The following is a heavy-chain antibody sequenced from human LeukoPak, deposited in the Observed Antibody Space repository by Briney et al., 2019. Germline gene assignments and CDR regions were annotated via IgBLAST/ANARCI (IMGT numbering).Heavy chain of an antibody. V-gene: IGHV3-23*01. D-gene: IGHD1-7*01. CDR2: ISDNGYNT. CDR1: GFTFSSYA. Sequence: PGGSLRLSCAASGFTFSSYAMTWVRQAPGKGLNWVSAISDNGYNTYYADSVKGRFTISRDNSKNTLYLQMNSLRAGDTAVYYCARETTSSFDYWGQGTLVTVSS. CDR3: ARETTSSFDY. J-gene: IGHJ4*02.